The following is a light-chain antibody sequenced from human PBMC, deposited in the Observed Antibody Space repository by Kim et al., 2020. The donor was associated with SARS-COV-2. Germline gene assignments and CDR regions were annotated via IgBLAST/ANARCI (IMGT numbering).Light chain of an antibody. CDR3: SSYTSSSTLEV. J-gene: IGLJ1*01. Sequence: QSITISCTGTSSDVGGYNYVSWYQQHPDKAPKLMIYDVSNRPSGVSNRFSGSKAGNTASLTISGLQAEDEADYYCSSYTSSSTLEVFGTGTKVTVL. V-gene: IGLV2-14*03. CDR1: SSDVGGYNY. CDR2: DVS.